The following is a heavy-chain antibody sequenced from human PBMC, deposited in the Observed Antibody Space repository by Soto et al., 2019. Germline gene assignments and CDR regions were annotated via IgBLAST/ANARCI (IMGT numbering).Heavy chain of an antibody. Sequence: PGGSLRLSCAASGFTFNRYAMTCVLQAPGKGLEWVSAISGSDGSTYYADSVKGRFTISRDDSQNTLFLQMNSLRAEDTAVYFCAKIPPFFFYCCGVYYDLFAFCGQGSLV. CDR3: AKIPPFFFYCCGVYYDLFAF. V-gene: IGHV3-23*01. D-gene: IGHD2-21*02. CDR2: ISGSDGST. CDR1: GFTFNRYA. J-gene: IGHJ4*02.